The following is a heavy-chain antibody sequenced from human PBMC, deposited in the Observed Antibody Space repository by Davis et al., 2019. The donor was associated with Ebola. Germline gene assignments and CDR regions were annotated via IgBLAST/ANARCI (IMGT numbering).Heavy chain of an antibody. V-gene: IGHV5-51*01. J-gene: IGHJ4*02. Sequence: TRYSPSFQGQVTISADKSINTAYLQWSSLKASDTAMYYCARVASLVSSTRGFDSWGQGTLVTVSS. CDR3: ARVASLVSSTRGFDS. D-gene: IGHD2-2*01. CDR2: T.